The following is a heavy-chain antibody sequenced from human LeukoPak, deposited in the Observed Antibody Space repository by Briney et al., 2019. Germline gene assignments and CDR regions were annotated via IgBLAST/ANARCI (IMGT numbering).Heavy chain of an antibody. J-gene: IGHJ4*02. CDR2: INHSGST. Sequence: SETLSLTCAVYGGSFSGYYWSWIRQPPGKGLEWIGEINHSGSTNYNPSLKSRVTISVDTSKNQFSLKLSSVTAADTAVYYCARKEVTIFGVVIDYWGQGTPVTVSS. CDR1: GGSFSGYY. D-gene: IGHD3-3*01. V-gene: IGHV4-34*01. CDR3: ARKEVTIFGVVIDY.